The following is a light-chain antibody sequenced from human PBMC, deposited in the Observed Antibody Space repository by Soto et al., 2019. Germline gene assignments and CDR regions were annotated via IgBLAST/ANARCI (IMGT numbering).Light chain of an antibody. CDR3: QQYNSYSGT. V-gene: IGKV1-5*01. CDR2: DAS. J-gene: IGKJ1*01. CDR1: QSISSW. Sequence: DIQMTQSPSTLSASVGDRVTITCRASQSISSWLAWYQQKPGKAPKLLIYDASSLESGVPSRFSGSGSGTEFALTISSLQPDDFATYYCQQYNSYSGTFGQGTKV.